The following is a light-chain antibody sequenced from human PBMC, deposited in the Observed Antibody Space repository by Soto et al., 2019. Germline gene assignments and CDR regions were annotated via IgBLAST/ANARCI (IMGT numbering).Light chain of an antibody. CDR3: SSYTNINTWV. CDR2: EVS. J-gene: IGLJ3*02. CDR1: SSDVGYNY. Sequence: QSVLTQPASVSGSPGQSITISCTGTSSDVGYNYVSWYQQHPGKVPKLIIYEVSNRPSGVSNRFSGSKSGNTASLTISGLQAEDEADYYCSSYTNINTWVFGGGTKLTVL. V-gene: IGLV2-14*03.